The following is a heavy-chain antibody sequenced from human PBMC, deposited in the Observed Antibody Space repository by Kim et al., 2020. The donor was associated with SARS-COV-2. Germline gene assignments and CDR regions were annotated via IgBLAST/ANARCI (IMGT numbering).Heavy chain of an antibody. CDR2: IKQDGSEK. Sequence: GSLRLSCAASGFTFSNYWMSWVRQTPGKGLECVAQIKQDGSEKKYVESVKGRFNISRDNAKNLVYLQMNSLGVEDTAVYFCARDRYSSGWYPIDYWGQG. J-gene: IGHJ4*02. CDR1: GFTFSNYW. CDR3: ARDRYSSGWYPIDY. V-gene: IGHV3-7*01. D-gene: IGHD6-19*01.